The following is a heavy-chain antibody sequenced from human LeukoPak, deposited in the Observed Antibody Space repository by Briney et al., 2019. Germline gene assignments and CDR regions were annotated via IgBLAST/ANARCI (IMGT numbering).Heavy chain of an antibody. D-gene: IGHD6-13*01. J-gene: IGHJ3*02. Sequence: GRSLRLSCAASGFTFSSYAMHWVRQAPGKGLEWVAVISYDGSNKYYADSVKGRFTISRDNSKNTLYLQMNSLRAEDTAVYYCAREAAASNDALDIWGQGTMVTVSS. CDR2: ISYDGSNK. V-gene: IGHV3-30-3*01. CDR3: AREAAASNDALDI. CDR1: GFTFSSYA.